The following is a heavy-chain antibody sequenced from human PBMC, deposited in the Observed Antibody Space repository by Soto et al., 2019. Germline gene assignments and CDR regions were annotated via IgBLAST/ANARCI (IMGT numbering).Heavy chain of an antibody. V-gene: IGHV4-30-4*01. Sequence: QVQLQESGPGLVKPSQTLSLTCTVSGGSISSGDYYWSWIRQPPGKGLEWIGHIYYSGSTYYNPSLKSRVTISVDTSKNQFSLKLSSVTAADTAVYYCASAYIALVPAAILRFDPWGQGTLVTVSS. CDR3: ASAYIALVPAAILRFDP. J-gene: IGHJ5*02. CDR1: GGSISSGDYY. CDR2: IYYSGST. D-gene: IGHD2-2*01.